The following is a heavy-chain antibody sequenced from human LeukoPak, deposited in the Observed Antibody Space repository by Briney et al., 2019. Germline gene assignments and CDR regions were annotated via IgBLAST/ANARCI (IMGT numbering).Heavy chain of an antibody. D-gene: IGHD2-2*01. V-gene: IGHV3-11*01. CDR2: ISSSGSTI. CDR1: GLTFSDYY. Sequence: SGGSLRLSCAASGLTFSDYYMSWIRQAPGKGLEWVSYISSSGSTIYYADSVEGRFTISRDNAKNSLYLQMNSLRAEDTAVYYCARDFLGYCSSTSCWGQGTLVTVSS. J-gene: IGHJ4*02. CDR3: ARDFLGYCSSTSC.